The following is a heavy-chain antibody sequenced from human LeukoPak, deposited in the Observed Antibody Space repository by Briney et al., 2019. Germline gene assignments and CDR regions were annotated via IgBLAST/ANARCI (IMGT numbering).Heavy chain of an antibody. CDR2: IYYSGST. Sequence: SETLSLTCTVSGGSISSSSYYWGWIRQPPGKGLEWIGSIYYSGSTYYNPSLKSRVTISVDTSKNQFSLKLSSVTAADTAVYYCASIGYNYGQYFDYWGQGTLVTVSS. CDR1: GGSISSSSYY. CDR3: ASIGYNYGQYFDY. J-gene: IGHJ4*02. V-gene: IGHV4-39*07. D-gene: IGHD5-18*01.